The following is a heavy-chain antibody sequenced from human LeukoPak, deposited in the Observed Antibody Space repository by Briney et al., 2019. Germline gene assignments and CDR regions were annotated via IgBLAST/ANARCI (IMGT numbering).Heavy chain of an antibody. D-gene: IGHD3-16*01. V-gene: IGHV3-23*01. CDR1: GFRFSDFA. J-gene: IGHJ5*02. Sequence: GGSLRLSCAASGFRFSDFAMTWVRQAPGKGPEWVSAIGGRGGSTYYADSLGGRFTISRDNSKDMVYLQMNSLKVEDTATYYCGKEGGAWGQGTKVTVSS. CDR3: GKEGGA. CDR2: IGGRGGST.